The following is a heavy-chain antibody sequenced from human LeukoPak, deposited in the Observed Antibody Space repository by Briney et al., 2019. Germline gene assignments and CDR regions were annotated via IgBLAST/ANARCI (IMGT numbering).Heavy chain of an antibody. Sequence: PSETLSLTCTVSGGSISSGSYYWSWIRQPAGKGLEWIGRIYTSGSTNYNPSLKSRVTISVDTSKNQFSLKLSSVTAADTAMYYCARACSSNWYDGFDYWGQGTLVTVSS. CDR1: GGSISSGSYY. CDR3: ARACSSNWYDGFDY. CDR2: IYTSGST. J-gene: IGHJ4*02. V-gene: IGHV4-61*02. D-gene: IGHD6-13*01.